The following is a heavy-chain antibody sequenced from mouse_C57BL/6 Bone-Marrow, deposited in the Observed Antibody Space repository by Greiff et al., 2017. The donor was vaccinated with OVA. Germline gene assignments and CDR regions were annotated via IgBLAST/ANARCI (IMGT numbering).Heavy chain of an antibody. J-gene: IGHJ2*01. CDR3: ARGTTTVVGGGYYFDY. D-gene: IGHD1-1*01. V-gene: IGHV1-26*01. CDR1: GYTFTDYY. CDR2: INPNNGGT. Sequence: EVQLQQSGPELVKPGASVKISCKASGYTFTDYYMNWVKQSHGKSLEWIGDINPNNGGTSYNQKFKGKATLTVDKSSSTAYMELRSLTSEDSAVYYCARGTTTVVGGGYYFDYWGQGTTLTVSS.